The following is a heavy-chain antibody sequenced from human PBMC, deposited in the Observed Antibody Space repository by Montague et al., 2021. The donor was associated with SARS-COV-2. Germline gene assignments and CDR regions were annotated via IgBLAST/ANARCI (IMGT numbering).Heavy chain of an antibody. CDR2: IYYTGTT. Sequence: SETLSLTCTVSGGSIRSRDFYWGWIRQPPGNRLEWIGSIYYTGTTYYNPSLQTRLTLSVDTSKNQFSLKVSSLTATDTAVYHCARRQLRSLEWATADYFDGWGQGTLVTVSS. CDR3: ARRQLRSLEWATADYFDG. CDR1: GGSIRSRDFY. J-gene: IGHJ4*02. D-gene: IGHD3-3*01. V-gene: IGHV4-39*01.